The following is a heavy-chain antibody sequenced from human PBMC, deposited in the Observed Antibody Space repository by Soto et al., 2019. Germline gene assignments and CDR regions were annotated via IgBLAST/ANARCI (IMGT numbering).Heavy chain of an antibody. V-gene: IGHV3-23*01. D-gene: IGHD4-17*01. CDR2: ISGSGGST. CDR3: AKGADYGDYSTPNYFDY. Sequence: PGGSLRLSCAASGFTFSSYAMSWVRQAPGKGLEWVSAISGSGGSTYYADSVKGRFTISRDNSKNTLYLQMNSLRAEDTAVYYCAKGADYGDYSTPNYFDYWGQGTLVTVSS. J-gene: IGHJ4*02. CDR1: GFTFSSYA.